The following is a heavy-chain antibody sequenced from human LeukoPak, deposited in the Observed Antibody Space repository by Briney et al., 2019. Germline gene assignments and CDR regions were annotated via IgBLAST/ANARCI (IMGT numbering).Heavy chain of an antibody. CDR1: GGSISSSNW. CDR3: ARDARHDYTYYPGGNYFDY. Sequence: SGTLSLTCAISGGSISSSNWWSWVRQPPGKGLEWSGVIYQSGSTNYNPSLKSRVTISVDKSKNQFYLKVNSLTDAHTAVYYSARDARHDYTYYPGGNYFDYCGQGTLVTVS. D-gene: IGHD4-11*01. J-gene: IGHJ4*02. CDR2: IYQSGST. V-gene: IGHV4-4*02.